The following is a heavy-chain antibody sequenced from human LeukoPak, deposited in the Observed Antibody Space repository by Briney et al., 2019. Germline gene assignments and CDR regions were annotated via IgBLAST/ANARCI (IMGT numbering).Heavy chain of an antibody. CDR1: GGSISSYY. CDR2: IYYSGST. Sequence: PSETLSLTCTVSGGSISSYYWSWIRQPPGKGLEWIGYIYYSGSTNYNPSLKSRVTISVDTSKNQFSLKLSSVTAADTAVYYCARVGYCSGGSCYGIDYWGQGTLVTVSS. D-gene: IGHD2-15*01. J-gene: IGHJ4*02. V-gene: IGHV4-59*08. CDR3: ARVGYCSGGSCYGIDY.